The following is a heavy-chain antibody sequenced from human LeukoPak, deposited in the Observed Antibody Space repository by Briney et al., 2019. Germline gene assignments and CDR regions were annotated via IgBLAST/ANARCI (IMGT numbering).Heavy chain of an antibody. CDR1: GYTFTGSY. J-gene: IGHJ4*02. Sequence: ASVKVSCKASGYTFTGSYIYWVRQHPGQGLEWMRWINPNSGDTNYVQRFQGRVTMTRDTSINTAYMELSRLRSDDTAMYYCARERALDYWGQGTLVTVSS. CDR3: ARERALDY. CDR2: INPNSGDT. V-gene: IGHV1-2*02.